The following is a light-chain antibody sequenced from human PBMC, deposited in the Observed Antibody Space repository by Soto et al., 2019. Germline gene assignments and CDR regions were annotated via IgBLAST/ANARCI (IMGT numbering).Light chain of an antibody. J-gene: IGKJ1*01. CDR1: QGISSY. CDR2: DAS. V-gene: IGKV1-9*01. Sequence: DFLLTQSPSFLSASVGDRVTITCRASQGISSYLVWYQQKPGKAPKLLIYDASTLQSGVPSRFTGSGYGTEFTLTISSLEPEDFAVYYCQQRSNWPPWTFGQGTKVDIK. CDR3: QQRSNWPPWT.